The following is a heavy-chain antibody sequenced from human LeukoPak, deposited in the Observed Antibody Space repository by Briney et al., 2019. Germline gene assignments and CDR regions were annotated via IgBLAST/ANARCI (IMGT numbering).Heavy chain of an antibody. J-gene: IGHJ4*02. D-gene: IGHD3-16*01. Sequence: VASVKVSCKASGYTFTSYYMHWVRQAPGQGLEWMGIINPSGGSTSYAQKFQGRVTMTRDTSTSTVYMELSSLRSEDTAVYYCASAYGPRYYFDYWGQGTLVTVSS. CDR2: INPSGGST. CDR1: GYTFTSYY. CDR3: ASAYGPRYYFDY. V-gene: IGHV1-46*01.